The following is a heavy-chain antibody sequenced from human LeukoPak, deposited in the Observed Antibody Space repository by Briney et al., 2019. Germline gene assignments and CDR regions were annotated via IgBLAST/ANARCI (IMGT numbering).Heavy chain of an antibody. CDR1: GFTFNSYN. D-gene: IGHD5-18*01. V-gene: IGHV3-48*01. Sequence: GGSLRLSCAASGFTFNSYNMNRVRQAPGKGLEWVSYISSSSSTIYYADSVKGRFTISRDSAKNSLYLQMNSLRAEDTAVYYCARDRAMVIYWGQGTLVTVSS. CDR3: ARDRAMVIY. J-gene: IGHJ4*02. CDR2: ISSSSSTI.